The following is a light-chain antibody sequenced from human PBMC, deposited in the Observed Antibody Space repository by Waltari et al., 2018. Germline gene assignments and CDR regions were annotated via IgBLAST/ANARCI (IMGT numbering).Light chain of an antibody. V-gene: IGKV1-6*01. J-gene: IGKJ4*01. CDR2: STS. CDR1: QTFTS. CDR3: QQYYSYPLT. Sequence: IQMTQSPSSLSASVGDTVTITCRASQTFTSLAWYQQKSGNAPNLLIYSTSSLQSGVPSRFSGSKSGADFTLTISSLQPEDIGTYYCQQYYSYPLTFGGGTKVEIK.